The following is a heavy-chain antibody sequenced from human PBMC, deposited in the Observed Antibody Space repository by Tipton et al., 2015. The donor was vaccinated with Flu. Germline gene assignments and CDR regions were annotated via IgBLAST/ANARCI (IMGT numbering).Heavy chain of an antibody. D-gene: IGHD6-13*01. V-gene: IGHV1-18*01. Sequence: QLVQSGAEVKKPGASVKVSCKASGYTFTSYGISWVRQAPGQGLEWMGWISAYNGNTNYAQKLQGRVTMTTDTSTSTAYMELRSLRSYGPAVYYYARDRIAAAGTARSFGSPKYYYYGMDVWGQGTTDTVSS. J-gene: IGHJ6*02. CDR2: ISAYNGNT. CDR1: GYTFTSYG. CDR3: ARDRIAAAGTARSFGSPKYYYYGMDV.